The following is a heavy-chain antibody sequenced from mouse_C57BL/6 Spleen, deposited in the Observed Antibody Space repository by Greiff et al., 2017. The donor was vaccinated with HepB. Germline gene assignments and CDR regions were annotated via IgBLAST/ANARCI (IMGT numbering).Heavy chain of an antibody. CDR2: ISSGSSTI. CDR1: GFTFSDYG. CDR3: AMRYFDV. V-gene: IGHV5-17*01. Sequence: VQLQQSGGGLVKPGGSLKLSCAASGFTFSDYGMHWVRQAPEKGLEWVAYISSGSSTIYYADTVKGRFTISRDNAKNTLFLQMTSLRSEDTAMYYCAMRYFDVWGTGTTVTVSS. J-gene: IGHJ1*03.